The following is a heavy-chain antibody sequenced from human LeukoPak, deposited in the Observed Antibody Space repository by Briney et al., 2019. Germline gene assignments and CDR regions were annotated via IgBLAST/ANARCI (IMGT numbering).Heavy chain of an antibody. Sequence: GGSLRLSCAASGFTFSSYGMHWVRQAPGKGLEWVAFIRYDGSNKYYADSVKGRFTISRDNSKNTLYLQMNSLRAEDTAVYYCAKDIYGDYGGLDYWGQGILVTVSS. CDR3: AKDIYGDYGGLDY. CDR2: IRYDGSNK. J-gene: IGHJ4*02. CDR1: GFTFSSYG. D-gene: IGHD4-17*01. V-gene: IGHV3-30*02.